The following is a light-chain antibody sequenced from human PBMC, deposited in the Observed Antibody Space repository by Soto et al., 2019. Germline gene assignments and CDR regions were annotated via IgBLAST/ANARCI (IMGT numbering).Light chain of an antibody. J-gene: IGKJ1*01. CDR1: QSVSSSY. V-gene: IGKV3-20*01. CDR3: QPYGSSSPWT. Sequence: EIVLTQSPGTLSLSPGERATLSCRASQSVSSSYLAWYQQKPGQAPRLLIYGASSRATGIPDRFSGSGSGTDCTLTIGRLEAEDFAVYYCQPYGSSSPWTFGQGTKVEIK. CDR2: GAS.